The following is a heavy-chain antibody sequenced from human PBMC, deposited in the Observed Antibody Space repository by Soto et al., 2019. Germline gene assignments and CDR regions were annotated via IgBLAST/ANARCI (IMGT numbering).Heavy chain of an antibody. V-gene: IGHV1-69*13. J-gene: IGHJ6*02. D-gene: IGHD2-2*01. CDR1: GGTFSSYA. CDR2: IIPIFGTA. Sequence: SVKVSCKASGGTFSSYAISWVRQAPGQGXEWMGGIIPIFGTANYAQKFQGRVTITADESTSTAYMELSSLRSEDTAVYYCARADCSSTSCEVYYYGMDVWGQGTTVTVSS. CDR3: ARADCSSTSCEVYYYGMDV.